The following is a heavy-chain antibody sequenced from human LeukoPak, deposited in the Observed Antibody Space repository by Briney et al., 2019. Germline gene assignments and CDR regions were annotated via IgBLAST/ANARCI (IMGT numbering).Heavy chain of an antibody. V-gene: IGHV3-23*01. J-gene: IGHJ5*02. CDR2: ISGSGGST. D-gene: IGHD2-15*01. Sequence: PGGSLRLSCAASGFTFSSYAMSWVRQAPGKGVEWVSAISGSGGSTYYADSVKGRFTISRDNSKNTLYLQMNSLRAEDTAVYYCAKNGYCSGGSCYSGWFDPWGQGTLVTVSS. CDR3: AKNGYCSGGSCYSGWFDP. CDR1: GFTFSSYA.